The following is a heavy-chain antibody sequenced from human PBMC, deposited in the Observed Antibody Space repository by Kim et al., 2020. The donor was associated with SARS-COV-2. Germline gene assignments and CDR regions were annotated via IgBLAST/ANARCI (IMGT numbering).Heavy chain of an antibody. CDR3: AREGRIAVAGPLDY. Sequence: AVTVKRQITINPDTSKDQFSLQLNSVTPEDTAVYYCAREGRIAVAGPLDYWGQGTLVTVSS. J-gene: IGHJ4*02. D-gene: IGHD6-19*01. V-gene: IGHV6-1*01.